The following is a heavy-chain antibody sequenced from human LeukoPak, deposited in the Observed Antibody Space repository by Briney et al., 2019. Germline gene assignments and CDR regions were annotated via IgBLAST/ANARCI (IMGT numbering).Heavy chain of an antibody. CDR2: IYPGDSDT. D-gene: IGHD6-13*01. CDR3: ARHAPQQLADY. V-gene: IGHV5-51*01. CDR1: GYSFPTYW. J-gene: IGHJ4*02. Sequence: GESLKISCKGSGYSFPTYWIGWVRQMPGKGLEWMGIIYPGDSDTRYSPSFQGQVTISADKSISTAYLQWSSLKASDTAMYYCARHAPQQLADYWGQGTLVTVSS.